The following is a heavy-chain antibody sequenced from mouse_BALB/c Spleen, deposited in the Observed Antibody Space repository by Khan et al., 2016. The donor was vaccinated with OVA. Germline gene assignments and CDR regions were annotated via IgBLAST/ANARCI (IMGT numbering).Heavy chain of an antibody. CDR3: VRSGYGSFAF. V-gene: IGHV1S29*02. Sequence: VQLQESGPEVVKPGASVKISCKASGYTFTDYNMDWLKQRPGKSLEWIGYFFPNSGGSGYNQKFKTKATLTVDISSSTAYMDLRSLTSEYSAVYYCVRSGYGSFAFWGQGTLVTVSA. CDR1: GYTFTDYN. J-gene: IGHJ3*01. CDR2: FFPNSGGS. D-gene: IGHD1-2*01.